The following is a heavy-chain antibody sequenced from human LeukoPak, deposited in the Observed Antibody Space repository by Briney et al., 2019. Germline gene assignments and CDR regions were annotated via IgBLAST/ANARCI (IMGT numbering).Heavy chain of an antibody. Sequence: GGSLRLSCAASGFTVSSNYMSWVRQAPGKGLEWVSVIYSGGSTYYADSVKGRFTISRDNSKNTLYLQMNSLRAEGTAVYYCQKMAYDYVWGSYRYTPIDYWGQGTLVTVSS. D-gene: IGHD3-16*02. CDR1: GFTVSSNY. CDR2: IYSGGST. CDR3: QKMAYDYVWGSYRYTPIDY. J-gene: IGHJ4*02. V-gene: IGHV3-66*01.